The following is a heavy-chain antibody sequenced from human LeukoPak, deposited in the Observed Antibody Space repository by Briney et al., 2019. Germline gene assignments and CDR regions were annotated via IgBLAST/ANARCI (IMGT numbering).Heavy chain of an antibody. CDR3: ARGPPPPTHYDILSVNSDFDY. CDR2: INPNSGGT. J-gene: IGHJ4*02. CDR1: GYTFTGYY. V-gene: IGHV1-2*02. Sequence: ASVKVSCKASGYTFTGYYMHWVRQAPGQGLEWMGWINPNSGGTNYAQKFQGRVTMTRDTPISTAYMELSRLRSDDTAVYYCARGPPPPTHYDILSVNSDFDYWGQGTLVTVSS. D-gene: IGHD3-9*01.